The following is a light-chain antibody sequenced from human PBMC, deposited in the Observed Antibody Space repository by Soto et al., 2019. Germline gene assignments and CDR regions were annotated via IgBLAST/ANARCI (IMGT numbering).Light chain of an antibody. CDR3: QQSLRTPLT. CDR1: QSISGY. Sequence: DIRMTQSPSSLSASVGDRVTITCRTSQSISGYLNWYQQKPGKAPNLLIYAAYTLQSGVPSRFSGSGSETDFTLTSTSQQPGDVATYYCQQSLRTPLTFGGGTKVEI. V-gene: IGKV1-39*01. J-gene: IGKJ4*01. CDR2: AAY.